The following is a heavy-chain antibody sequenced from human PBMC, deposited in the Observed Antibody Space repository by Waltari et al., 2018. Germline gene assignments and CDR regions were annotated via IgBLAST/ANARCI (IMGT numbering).Heavy chain of an antibody. CDR3: ARDPAGDGFYYFDY. CDR1: RYAFTGYD. CDR2: VITNSGDT. V-gene: IGHV1-2*06. D-gene: IGHD2-2*01. J-gene: IGHJ4*02. Sequence: QVQLVQSGAEVQTPGASVKVSCKAHRYAFTGYDLHRVRQAPGQGLEWMGRVITNSGDTNYAQKFQGRVTLTRDTSTSTGYMQLSGLRSDDTALYYCARDPAGDGFYYFDYWGQGSLVTVSS.